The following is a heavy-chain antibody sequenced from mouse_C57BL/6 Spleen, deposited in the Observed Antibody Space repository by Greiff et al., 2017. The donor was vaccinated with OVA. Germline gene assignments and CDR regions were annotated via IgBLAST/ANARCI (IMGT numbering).Heavy chain of an antibody. CDR2: IYPGDGDT. CDR3: ASPYYYGSSPWYFDV. Sequence: QVQLKESGPELVKPGASVKISCKASGYAFSSSWMNWVKQRPGKGLEWIGRIYPGDGDTNYNGKFKGKAPLTADKSSSTAYMQLSSRTSEDSAVYFCASPYYYGSSPWYFDVWGTGTTVTVSS. V-gene: IGHV1-82*01. J-gene: IGHJ1*03. CDR1: GYAFSSSW. D-gene: IGHD1-1*01.